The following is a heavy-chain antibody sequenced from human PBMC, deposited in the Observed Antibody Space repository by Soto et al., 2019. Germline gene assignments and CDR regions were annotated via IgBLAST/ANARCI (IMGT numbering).Heavy chain of an antibody. Sequence: GASVKVSCKASGYTFTSYAMHWVRQAPGQRLEWMGWINAGNGNTKYSQKFQGRVTITRDTSASTAYMELSSLRSEDTAVYYCARGVTIFGVVIFGYWGQGTLVTVSS. J-gene: IGHJ4*02. CDR3: ARGVTIFGVVIFGY. V-gene: IGHV1-3*01. CDR1: GYTFTSYA. CDR2: INAGNGNT. D-gene: IGHD3-3*01.